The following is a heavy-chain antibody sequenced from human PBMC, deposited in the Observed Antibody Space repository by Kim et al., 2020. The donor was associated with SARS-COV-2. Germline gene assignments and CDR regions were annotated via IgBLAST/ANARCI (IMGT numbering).Heavy chain of an antibody. CDR1: GGSFSGYY. CDR3: ARGPRYSSGWYNWFDP. CDR2: INHSGST. J-gene: IGHJ5*02. Sequence: SETLSLTCAVYGGSFSGYYWSWIRQPPGKGLEWIGEINHSGSTNYNPSLKSRVTISVDTSKNQFSLKLSSVTAADTAVYYCARGPRYSSGWYNWFDPWVQRTLVTVSS. V-gene: IGHV4-34*01. D-gene: IGHD6-19*01.